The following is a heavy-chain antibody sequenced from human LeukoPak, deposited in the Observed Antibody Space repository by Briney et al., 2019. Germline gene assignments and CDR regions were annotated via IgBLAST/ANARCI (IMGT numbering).Heavy chain of an antibody. CDR3: ARDATDTAGTSIDY. V-gene: IGHV4-38-2*02. CDR2: IYHSGST. CDR1: GYSISSGYY. Sequence: SETLSLTCTVSGYSISSGYYWGWIRQPPGKGLEWIGSIYHSGSTYYNPSLKSRVTISVDTSKNQFSLKLSSVTAADTAVYYCARDATDTAGTSIDYWGQGTLVTVSS. D-gene: IGHD6-13*01. J-gene: IGHJ4*02.